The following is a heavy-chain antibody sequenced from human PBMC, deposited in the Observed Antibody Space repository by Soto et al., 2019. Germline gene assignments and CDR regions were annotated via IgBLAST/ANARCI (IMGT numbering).Heavy chain of an antibody. D-gene: IGHD5-18*01. J-gene: IGHJ4*02. Sequence: ASVKVSCKASGYTFTSYYMHWVRQAPGQGLEWMGIINPSGGSTSYAQKFQDRVTMTRDTSTSTVYMELSSLRSEDTAVYYCARVRYSYGAYDYWGQGTLVTVSS. CDR3: ARVRYSYGAYDY. CDR2: INPSGGST. CDR1: GYTFTSYY. V-gene: IGHV1-46*01.